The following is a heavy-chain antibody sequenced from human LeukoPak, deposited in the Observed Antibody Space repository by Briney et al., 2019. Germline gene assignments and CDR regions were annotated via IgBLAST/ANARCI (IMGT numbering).Heavy chain of an antibody. J-gene: IGHJ4*02. CDR1: GGSISSYY. D-gene: IGHD6-13*01. CDR3: ARQMASAGTAGFDF. Sequence: SETLSLTCTVSGGSISSYYWSWIRQPPGKGLEWIGYIYTSGSTNYNPSLKSRVTISVDTSKNQFSLKLSSVTAADTAVYYCARQMASAGTAGFDFWGQGALVTVSS. CDR2: IYTSGST. V-gene: IGHV4-4*09.